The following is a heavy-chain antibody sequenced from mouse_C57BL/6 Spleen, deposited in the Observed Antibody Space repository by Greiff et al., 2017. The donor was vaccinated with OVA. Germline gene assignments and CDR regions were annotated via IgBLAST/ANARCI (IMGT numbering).Heavy chain of an antibody. Sequence: QVQLQQPGTELVRPGSSVKLSCKASGYTFTSYWLDWVKQRPGQGLEWIGNIYPSDSETHYNQKFKDKATLSVDKSSSTAYMQLSSLTSEDSAVYYCARPISPGAMDYWGQGTSVPVSS. V-gene: IGHV1-61*01. CDR3: ARPISPGAMDY. CDR2: IYPSDSET. CDR1: GYTFTSYW. J-gene: IGHJ4*01.